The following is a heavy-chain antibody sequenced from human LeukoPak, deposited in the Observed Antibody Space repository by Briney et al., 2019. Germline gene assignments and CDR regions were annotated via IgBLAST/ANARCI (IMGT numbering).Heavy chain of an antibody. Sequence: SVNVSCKASGGAFSSNAITWVRQAPGQGLEWMGRIIPLFRSADYAQKFQGRATLTTDESMTTAYMELSSLRSEDTAVYYCARIRGRGYYYDSSAYDAAFDIWGQGTKVTVSS. CDR2: IIPLFRSA. J-gene: IGHJ3*02. D-gene: IGHD3-22*01. CDR1: GGAFSSNA. CDR3: ARIRGRGYYYDSSAYDAAFDI. V-gene: IGHV1-69*05.